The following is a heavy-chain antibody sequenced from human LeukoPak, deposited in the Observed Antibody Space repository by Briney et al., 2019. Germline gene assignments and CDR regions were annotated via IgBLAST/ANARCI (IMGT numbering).Heavy chain of an antibody. CDR3: ARDNSVGDNAWWFDP. CDR1: GYTFTGYY. J-gene: IGHJ5*02. Sequence: GASVKVSCKASGYTFTGYYMHWVRQAPGQGLEWMGLINPTGGSTGYAQKFQGRVTMTRDMSTSTDYMELNSLRSEDTAIYYCARDNSVGDNAWWFDPWGQGTLVTVSS. D-gene: IGHD1-26*01. CDR2: INPTGGST. V-gene: IGHV1-46*01.